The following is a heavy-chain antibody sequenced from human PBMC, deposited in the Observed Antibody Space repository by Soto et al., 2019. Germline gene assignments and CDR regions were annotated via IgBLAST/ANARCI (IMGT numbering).Heavy chain of an antibody. D-gene: IGHD2-2*01. Sequence: GGSLRLSCAASGFTFSSYSMNWVRQAPGKGLEWVSYISSSSSTIYYADSVKGRFTISRDNAKNSLYLQMNSLRDEYTAVYYCARLIRFCISTSCYYYYYVMDVWGQGTTVTVSS. CDR3: ARLIRFCISTSCYYYYYVMDV. CDR2: ISSSSSTI. CDR1: GFTFSSYS. V-gene: IGHV3-48*02. J-gene: IGHJ6*02.